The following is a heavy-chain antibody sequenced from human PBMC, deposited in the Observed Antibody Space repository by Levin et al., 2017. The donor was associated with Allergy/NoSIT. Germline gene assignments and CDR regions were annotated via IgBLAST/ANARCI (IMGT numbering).Heavy chain of an antibody. CDR1: GFTFSSYA. D-gene: IGHD1-26*01. J-gene: IGHJ4*02. CDR2: ISYDGTNK. Sequence: GGSLRLSCAASGFTFSSYAMHWVRQAPGEGLEWVAVISYDGTNKYYADSVKGRFTISRDNSKNTLYLQMNSLRAEDTAVYYCARGGGQSGSYPLGWGQGTLVTDSS. V-gene: IGHV3-30*04. CDR3: ARGGGQSGSYPLG.